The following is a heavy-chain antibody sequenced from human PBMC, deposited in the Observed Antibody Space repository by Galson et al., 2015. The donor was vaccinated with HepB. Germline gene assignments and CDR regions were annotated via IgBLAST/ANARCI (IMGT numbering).Heavy chain of an antibody. V-gene: IGHV3-33*08. CDR1: GFTFSSYG. CDR3: ARDPERGFSAFDI. Sequence: SLRLSCAASGFTFSSYGMHWVRQAPGKGLEWVAVIWYDGSNKYYADSVKGRFTISRDNSKNTLYLQMNSLRAEDTAVYYCARDPERGFSAFDIWGQGTMVTVSS. CDR2: IWYDGSNK. D-gene: IGHD1-14*01. J-gene: IGHJ3*02.